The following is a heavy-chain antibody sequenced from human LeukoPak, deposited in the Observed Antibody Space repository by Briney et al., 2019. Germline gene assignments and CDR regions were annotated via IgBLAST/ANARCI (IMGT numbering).Heavy chain of an antibody. CDR2: ISAYNGNT. Sequence: ASVKVSCKASGYTFSNFGISWVRQAPGQGLEWMGWISAYNGNTDYAQKLQGRVTMTIGTSTSTAYMELRSLRSDDTAVYHCARAGDIVVVAVAGAGYYYMDVWGKGTTVTVSS. CDR1: GYTFSNFG. J-gene: IGHJ6*03. V-gene: IGHV1-18*01. CDR3: ARAGDIVVVAVAGAGYYYMDV. D-gene: IGHD2-2*01.